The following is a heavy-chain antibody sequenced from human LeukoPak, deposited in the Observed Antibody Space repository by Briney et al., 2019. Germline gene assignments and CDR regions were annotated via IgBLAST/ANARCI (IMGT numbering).Heavy chain of an antibody. D-gene: IGHD1-7*01. V-gene: IGHV4-59*01. J-gene: IGHJ4*02. CDR1: GGSISSYD. CDR2: LHYSGLT. CDR3: TRGVGTPLTTHFDY. Sequence: PSETLSLTCTVSGGSISSYDWSWVRQPPGKGLECIGFLHYSGLTNYSPSLKSRVTISVDTSKKQFSLNLSSVTAADTAVYYCTRGVGTPLTTHFDYWGQGILVTVSS.